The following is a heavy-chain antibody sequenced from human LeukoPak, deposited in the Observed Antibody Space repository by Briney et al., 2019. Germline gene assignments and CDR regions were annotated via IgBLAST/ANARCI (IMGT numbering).Heavy chain of an antibody. J-gene: IGHJ4*02. CDR2: ISGSGGST. CDR1: GFIFNNYA. Sequence: PGGSLRLSCTASGFIFNNYAMSWVRQAPGKGLEWVSSISGSGGSTNYADSVKGRFTISRDNSKNTLYLQMNSLRADDTAVYYCARADCSSTSCYELDYWGQGTLVTVSS. CDR3: ARADCSSTSCYELDY. V-gene: IGHV3-23*01. D-gene: IGHD2-2*01.